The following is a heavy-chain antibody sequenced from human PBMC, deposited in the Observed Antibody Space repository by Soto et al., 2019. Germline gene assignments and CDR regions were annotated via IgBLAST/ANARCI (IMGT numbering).Heavy chain of an antibody. J-gene: IGHJ3*02. CDR1: GFTFSSYA. CDR2: ISYDGSNK. Sequence: GGSLRLSCAASGFTFSSYAMHWVRQAPGKGLEWVAVISYDGSNKYYADSVKGRFTISRDNSKNTLYLQMNSLRAEDTAVYYCARVDYDLWSGYYSSAFDIWGQGTMVTVSS. CDR3: ARVDYDLWSGYYSSAFDI. V-gene: IGHV3-30-3*01. D-gene: IGHD3-3*01.